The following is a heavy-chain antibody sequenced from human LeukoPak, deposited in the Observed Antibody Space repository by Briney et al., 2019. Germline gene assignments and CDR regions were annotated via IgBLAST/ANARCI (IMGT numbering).Heavy chain of an antibody. D-gene: IGHD2-21*02. J-gene: IGHJ4*02. CDR2: ISGSGGST. CDR3: ANLHCGGDCYPYYFDY. Sequence: WIRQPPGKGLGWVSAISGSGGSTYYADSVKGRFTISRDNSKNTLHLQMNSLRAEDTAVYYCANLHCGGDCYPYYFDYWGQGTLVTVSS. V-gene: IGHV3-23*01.